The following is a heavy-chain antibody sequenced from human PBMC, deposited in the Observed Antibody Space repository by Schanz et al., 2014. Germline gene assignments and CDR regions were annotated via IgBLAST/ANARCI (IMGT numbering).Heavy chain of an antibody. CDR1: GDSISSAY. D-gene: IGHD1-26*01. J-gene: IGHJ5*02. Sequence: QVQLQESGPGLVEPSQTLSLTCTVSGDSISSAYWSWIRQHPGKGLEWIGFIYYRGNTYYNPSHKSRVSISLDPSKTQFFLNLNSLTAADTAVYCCARVPEPGWFDPWGQGTLVTVSS. CDR3: ARVPEPGWFDP. CDR2: IYYRGNT. V-gene: IGHV4-31*03.